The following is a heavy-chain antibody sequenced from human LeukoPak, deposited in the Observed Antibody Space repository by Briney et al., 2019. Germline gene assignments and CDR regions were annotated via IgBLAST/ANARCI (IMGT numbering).Heavy chain of an antibody. CDR2: IWYDGSNK. CDR3: ARSMITFGGAMGYFDY. CDR1: GFTFSSYG. D-gene: IGHD3-16*01. Sequence: GGSPRLSCAASGFTFSSYGMHWVRQAPGKGLEWVAVIWYDGSNKYYADSVKGRFTISRDNSKNTLYLQMNSLRAEDTAVYYCARSMITFGGAMGYFDYWGQGTLVSVSS. J-gene: IGHJ4*02. V-gene: IGHV3-33*01.